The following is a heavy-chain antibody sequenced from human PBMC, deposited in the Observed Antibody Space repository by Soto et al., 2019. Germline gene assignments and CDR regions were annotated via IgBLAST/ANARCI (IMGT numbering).Heavy chain of an antibody. V-gene: IGHV4-4*07. CDR3: ARGGQDFWSGPFDY. CDR2: IDNSGST. D-gene: IGHD3-3*01. J-gene: IGHJ4*02. CDR1: AGSISNYF. Sequence: SETLSLTCTVSAGSISNYFCNWIRQPAGKGLEWIGRIDNSGSTNYNPSLKSRVTMSSETSRNQFSLKLNSVTAADTAVYYCARGGQDFWSGPFDYWGQGALVTVSS.